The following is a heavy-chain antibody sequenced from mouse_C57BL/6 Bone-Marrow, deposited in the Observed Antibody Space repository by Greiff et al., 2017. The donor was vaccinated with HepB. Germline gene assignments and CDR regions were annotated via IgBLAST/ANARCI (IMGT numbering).Heavy chain of an antibody. CDR2: ISYSGST. D-gene: IGHD3-2*02. V-gene: IGHV3-8*01. CDR1: GYSITSDY. J-gene: IGHJ4*01. Sequence: EVQRVESGPGLAKPSQTLSLTCSVTGYSITSDYWNWIRKFPGNKLEYMGYISYSGSTYYNPSLKSRISITRDTSKNQYYLQLNSVTTEDTATYYCARGTAQATSPYAMDYWGQGTSVTVSS. CDR3: ARGTAQATSPYAMDY.